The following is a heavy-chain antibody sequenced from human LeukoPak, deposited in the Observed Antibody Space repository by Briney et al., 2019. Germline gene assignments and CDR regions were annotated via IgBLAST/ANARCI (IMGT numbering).Heavy chain of an antibody. CDR1: GYTFTSYG. CDR3: ARGGSNADY. Sequence: ASVTVSCKASGYTFTSYGISWVRQAPGAGREWLGGISAYNCNTNYAQKLQGRVTMTTDTSTSTAYMELRSLRSDDTAVYYCARGGSNADYWGQGPLVTVSS. D-gene: IGHD3-10*01. CDR2: ISAYNCNT. V-gene: IGHV1-18*01. J-gene: IGHJ4*02.